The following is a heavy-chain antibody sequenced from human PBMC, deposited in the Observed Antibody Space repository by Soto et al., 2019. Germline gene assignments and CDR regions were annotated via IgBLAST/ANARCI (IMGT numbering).Heavy chain of an antibody. CDR2: INPCGDT. CDR3: ARDRQYYQFWNGCQNEGPCAMDV. V-gene: IGHV4-34*02. J-gene: IGHJ6*02. D-gene: IGHD3-3*02. Sequence: QVQPEQCGAGLLKPSETLSLTCAVYGGSFSGYYWTWIRQAPGKGLEWIEEINPCGDTNYNSSLKGRVTISVDTSKNQFSLILYSVTAADTAVYYCARDRQYYQFWNGCQNEGPCAMDVWGQGTTVTISS. CDR1: GGSFSGYY.